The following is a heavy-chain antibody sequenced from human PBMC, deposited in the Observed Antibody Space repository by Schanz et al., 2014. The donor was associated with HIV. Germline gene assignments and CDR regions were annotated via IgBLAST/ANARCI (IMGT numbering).Heavy chain of an antibody. V-gene: IGHV3-7*03. J-gene: IGHJ6*02. CDR1: GFTFSDYW. D-gene: IGHD6-6*01. CDR2: INHDGSVK. Sequence: EVQLVESGGGLVQPGGSLRLSCAASGFTFSDYWMSWVRQAPGKGLEWVANINHDGSVKGYLASVKGRFTISRDNAKNSLYMQMNSLRGDDTALYYCAKAYSTSRPYSMDIWGQGTTVTVSS. CDR3: AKAYSTSRPYSMDI.